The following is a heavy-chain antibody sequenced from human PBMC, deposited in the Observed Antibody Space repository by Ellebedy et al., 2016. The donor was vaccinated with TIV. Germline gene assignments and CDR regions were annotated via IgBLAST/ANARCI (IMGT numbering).Heavy chain of an antibody. CDR3: ARRSTDFAFDS. J-gene: IGHJ4*02. D-gene: IGHD3/OR15-3a*01. CDR1: GFTFSSYP. Sequence: GESLKISCAASGFTFSSYPMNWVRQAPGKGLEWVSIISANGGTTYYADSVKGRFNISRDNSKNTLFLQMRSLRAEDTDVYFCARRSTDFAFDSWGQGTLVTVSS. V-gene: IGHV3-23*01. CDR2: ISANGGTT.